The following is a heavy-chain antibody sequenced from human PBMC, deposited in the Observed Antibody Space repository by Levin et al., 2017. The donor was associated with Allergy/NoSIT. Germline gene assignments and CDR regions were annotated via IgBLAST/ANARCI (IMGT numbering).Heavy chain of an antibody. J-gene: IGHJ3*02. Sequence: GESLKISCAASGFTFSSYAMHWVRQAPGKGLEWVAVISYDGSNKYYADSVKGRFTISRDNSKNTLYLQMNSLRAEDTAVYYCARVTYYYGSGSNDAFDIWGQGTMVTVSS. CDR1: GFTFSSYA. D-gene: IGHD3-10*01. CDR3: ARVTYYYGSGSNDAFDI. V-gene: IGHV3-30-3*01. CDR2: ISYDGSNK.